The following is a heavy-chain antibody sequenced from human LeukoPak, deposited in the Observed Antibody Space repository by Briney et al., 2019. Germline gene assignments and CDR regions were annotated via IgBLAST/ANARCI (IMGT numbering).Heavy chain of an antibody. Sequence: GGSLRLSCAASGFSFTSYWMHWVRQAPGKGLVWISCINTDGSGTTYADSVKGRFTISRDNAKNSLYLQMNSLRAEDTAVYYCARDGSYSSSWYFDYWGQGTLVTVSS. CDR3: ARDGSYSSSWYFDY. CDR2: INTDGSGT. V-gene: IGHV3-74*01. D-gene: IGHD6-13*01. CDR1: GFSFTSYW. J-gene: IGHJ4*02.